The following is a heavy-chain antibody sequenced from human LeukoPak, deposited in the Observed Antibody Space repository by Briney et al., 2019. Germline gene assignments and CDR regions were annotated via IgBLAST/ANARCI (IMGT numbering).Heavy chain of an antibody. V-gene: IGHV3-30-3*01. CDR1: GFTFSSYA. D-gene: IGHD3-3*01. J-gene: IGHJ4*02. CDR3: AREATYYYDFWSGYLDY. CDR2: ISYDGSNK. Sequence: GRSLRLSCAASGFTFSSYAMHWVRQAPGKGLEWVAVISYDGSNKYYADSVKGRFTISRDNSKNTLYLQMNSLRAEDAAVYYCAREATYYYDFWSGYLDYWGQGTLVTVSS.